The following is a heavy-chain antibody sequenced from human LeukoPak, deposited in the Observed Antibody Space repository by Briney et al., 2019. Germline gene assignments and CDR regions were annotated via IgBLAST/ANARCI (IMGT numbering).Heavy chain of an antibody. Sequence: GGSLRLSCVASGFTFTNTWMSWVRQAPGRGLEWVGRLKSNRDGGTTDYAAPVEGRFSISRDDSRNTLFLQMDSLKTDDTAVYFCTTGPEPAAMVFDFWGQGTLVTVSS. V-gene: IGHV3-15*01. CDR2: LKSNRDGGTT. J-gene: IGHJ4*02. CDR1: GFTFTNTW. CDR3: TTGPEPAAMVFDF. D-gene: IGHD2-2*01.